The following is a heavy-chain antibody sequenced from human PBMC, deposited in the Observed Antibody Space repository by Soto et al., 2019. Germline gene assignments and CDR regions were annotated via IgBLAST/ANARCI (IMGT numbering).Heavy chain of an antibody. D-gene: IGHD1-1*01. CDR3: ARDLWVEPELYYYGMAV. J-gene: IGHJ6*02. V-gene: IGHV4-30-4*01. CDR2: IFYSGTT. CDR1: GDSISSADYY. Sequence: QVQLQESGPGLVRPSQTLSLTCTVSGDSISSADYYWSWIRQTPGKGLEWIGLIFYSGTTYYNPPLKSRLTISVDTSKNHFSLRLTSVTAADTAVYYCARDLWVEPELYYYGMAVWGQGTTVTVSS.